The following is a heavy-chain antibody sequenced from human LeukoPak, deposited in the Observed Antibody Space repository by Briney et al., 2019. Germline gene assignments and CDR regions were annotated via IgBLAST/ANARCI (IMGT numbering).Heavy chain of an antibody. CDR2: IKQDGSEK. Sequence: GGSLRLSCAASGFTFSSNWMSWVRQTPGKVLGWVANIKQDGSEKYYVDSVTGRFTISRDNAKNALYLQMNSLRAEDTAVYYCARDGIVGATAFDHWGQGTLVTVSS. CDR1: GFTFSSNW. J-gene: IGHJ4*02. V-gene: IGHV3-7*01. D-gene: IGHD1-26*01. CDR3: ARDGIVGATAFDH.